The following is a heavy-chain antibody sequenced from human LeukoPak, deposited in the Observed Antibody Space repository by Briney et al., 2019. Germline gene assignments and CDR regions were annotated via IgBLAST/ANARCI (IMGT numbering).Heavy chain of an antibody. CDR2: IYYRGST. V-gene: IGHV4-39*01. CDR1: GGSISSSSYY. J-gene: IGHJ4*02. D-gene: IGHD3-22*01. CDR3: ARHDSSGYTIGY. Sequence: SETLSLTCTVSGGSISSSSYYWGWIRQPPGKGLEWIGSIYYRGSTYYNPSLKSRVTISVDTSKIQFSRKLSSVTAADTAVYYCARHDSSGYTIGYWGQGTLVTVSS.